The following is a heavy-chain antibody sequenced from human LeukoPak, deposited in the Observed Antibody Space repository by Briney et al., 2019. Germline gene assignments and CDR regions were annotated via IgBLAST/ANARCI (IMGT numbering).Heavy chain of an antibody. CDR1: GGSISSYY. CDR2: IYYGGST. D-gene: IGHD5-18*01. CDR3: ARVLRAGYSYGGLDY. J-gene: IGHJ4*02. Sequence: SETLSLTCTVSGGSISSYYWSWIRQPPGKGLEWIGYIYYGGSTNYNPSLKSRVTISVDTSKDQFFLKLSSVTAADTAVYYCARVLRAGYSYGGLDYWGQGTLVTVSS. V-gene: IGHV4-59*01.